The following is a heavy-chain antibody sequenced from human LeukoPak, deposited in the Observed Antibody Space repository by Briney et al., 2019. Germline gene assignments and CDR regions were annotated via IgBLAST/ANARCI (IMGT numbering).Heavy chain of an antibody. Sequence: GGSLRLSCAASGFTFDDYGMSWVRQAPGKGLEWVSGINWNGGSTGYADSVKGRFTISRDNAKNSLYLQMNSLRAEDTAVYYCAKGDTTWELPHDYWGQGTLVTVSS. V-gene: IGHV3-20*04. D-gene: IGHD1-26*01. J-gene: IGHJ4*02. CDR3: AKGDTTWELPHDY. CDR1: GFTFDDYG. CDR2: INWNGGST.